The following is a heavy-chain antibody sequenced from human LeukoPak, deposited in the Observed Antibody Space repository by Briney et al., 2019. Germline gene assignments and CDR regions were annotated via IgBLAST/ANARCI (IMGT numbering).Heavy chain of an antibody. CDR2: IAPMFEKA. Sequence: SVKVSCKTSGDSFTTYSISWVRQAPGQGLEWMGDIAPMFEKANYARKFQGRVTVTADQSTSTVYMELSSLESDDTAIYYCAREVIVHHPAFGDWGQGTQVTVSS. V-gene: IGHV1-69*01. CDR3: AREVIVHHPAFGD. D-gene: IGHD2-15*01. CDR1: GDSFTTYS. J-gene: IGHJ1*01.